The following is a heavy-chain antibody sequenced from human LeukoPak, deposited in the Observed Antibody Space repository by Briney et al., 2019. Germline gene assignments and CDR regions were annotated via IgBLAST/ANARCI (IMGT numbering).Heavy chain of an antibody. CDR3: ARQEAGTKRGFDY. Sequence: SETLSLTCTVSGGSISSSSYYWGWIRQPPGKGLEWIGSIYYSGSTYYNPSLKSRVTISVDTSKNQFSLKLSSVTAADMAVYYCARQEAGTKRGFDYWGQGTLVTVSS. V-gene: IGHV4-39*01. CDR2: IYYSGST. CDR1: GGSISSSSYY. J-gene: IGHJ4*02. D-gene: IGHD6-19*01.